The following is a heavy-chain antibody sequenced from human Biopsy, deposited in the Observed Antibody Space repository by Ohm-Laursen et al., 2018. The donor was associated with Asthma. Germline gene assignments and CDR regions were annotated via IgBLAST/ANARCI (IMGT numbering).Heavy chain of an antibody. CDR2: ISASGNST. V-gene: IGHV3-23*01. CDR1: GFRFNSYA. CDR3: ARAYGGNFFSGAFDI. D-gene: IGHD4-23*01. Sequence: SLRLSCAASGFRFNSYAVSWVRQAPGKGPERVSTISASGNSTYYGDSVKGRFTISRDNSKSTLSLQMNSLRAEGTAVYYCARAYGGNFFSGAFDIWGQGTMVTVSS. J-gene: IGHJ3*02.